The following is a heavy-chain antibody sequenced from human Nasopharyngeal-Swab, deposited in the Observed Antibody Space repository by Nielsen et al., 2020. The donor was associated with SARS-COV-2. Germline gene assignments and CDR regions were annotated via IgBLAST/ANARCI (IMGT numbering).Heavy chain of an antibody. J-gene: IGHJ6*03. CDR2: ISGSGDNT. Sequence: GESLKISCEASGFTFESYGMTWVRQAPGKGLEWVSTISGSGDNTHYADSVRGRFTISRDNSQRTVFLQMTSLRAEDTALYYCAKGPSAAMDVWGKGTTVIVSS. CDR3: AKGPSAAMDV. D-gene: IGHD6-13*01. CDR1: GFTFESYG. V-gene: IGHV3-23*01.